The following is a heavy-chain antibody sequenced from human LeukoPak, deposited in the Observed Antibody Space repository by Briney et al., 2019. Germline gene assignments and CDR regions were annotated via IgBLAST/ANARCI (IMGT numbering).Heavy chain of an antibody. CDR2: ISGYNGNI. CDR3: ATHINQYSSSWYILDH. Sequence: GASVKVSCEASGYTFTSYYMHWVRQAPGQGLEWMGWISGYNGNINYAQKFQGRVTMTTDTSTSTAYMELRSLRSDDTAVYYCATHINQYSSSWYILDHWGQGTLVTVSS. CDR1: GYTFTSYY. V-gene: IGHV1-18*04. J-gene: IGHJ4*02. D-gene: IGHD6-13*01.